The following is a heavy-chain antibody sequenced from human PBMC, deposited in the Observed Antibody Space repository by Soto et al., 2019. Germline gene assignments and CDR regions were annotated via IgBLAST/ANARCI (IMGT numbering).Heavy chain of an antibody. Sequence: EVQLLESGGGLVQPGGSLRLSCAASGFTFNNYAMNWVRQAPGKGLEWVSSISGSGGSTYYADSVKGRFTISRDNSKNTLYLQMNILRAEDTAVYYRAKGALGSSSWYDFDYWGQGTLVTVSS. CDR3: AKGALGSSSWYDFDY. J-gene: IGHJ4*02. D-gene: IGHD6-13*01. CDR1: GFTFNNYA. V-gene: IGHV3-23*01. CDR2: ISGSGGST.